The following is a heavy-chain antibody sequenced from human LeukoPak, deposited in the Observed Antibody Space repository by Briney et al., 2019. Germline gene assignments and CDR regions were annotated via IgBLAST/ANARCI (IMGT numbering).Heavy chain of an antibody. V-gene: IGHV6-1*01. CDR3: ARDSPKSSIAARDLLLDI. D-gene: IGHD6-6*01. CDR1: GDSVSSNSAA. Sequence: SQTLSLTCAIFGDSVSSNSAAWNWIRQSPSRGLEWLGRTYFRSQWYNDYAVSVKSRITINPDTSKNQFSLQLNSVTPEDTAVYYCARDSPKSSIAARDLLLDIWGQGTMVTVSS. CDR2: TYFRSQWYN. J-gene: IGHJ3*02.